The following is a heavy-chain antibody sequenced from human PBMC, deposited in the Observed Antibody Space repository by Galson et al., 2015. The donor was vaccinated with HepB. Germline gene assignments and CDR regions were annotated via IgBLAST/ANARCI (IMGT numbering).Heavy chain of an antibody. D-gene: IGHD2-2*01. Sequence: SLRLSCAASGFTFSSYAMSWVRQAPGKGLEWVSAISGSGGSTYYADSVKGRFTISRDNSKNTLYLQMNSLKAEDTAVYYCAKVGRAEYPDYYYYGMDVWGQGTTVTVSS. CDR1: GFTFSSYA. CDR3: AKVGRAEYPDYYYYGMDV. J-gene: IGHJ6*02. V-gene: IGHV3-23*01. CDR2: ISGSGGST.